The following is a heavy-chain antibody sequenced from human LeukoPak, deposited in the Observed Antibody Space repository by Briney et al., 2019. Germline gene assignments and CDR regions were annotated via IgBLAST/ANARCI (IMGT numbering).Heavy chain of an antibody. V-gene: IGHV4-34*01. J-gene: IGHJ4*02. CDR1: GGSFSGYY. Sequence: SETLSLTCAVYGGSFSGYYWSWIRQPPGKGLEWIGEINHSGSTNYNPSLKSRVTISVDTSKNQFSLKLSSVTAADTAVYYCARGGRDGYHYNSGYFDYWGQGTLVTVSS. CDR2: INHSGST. D-gene: IGHD5-24*01. CDR3: ARGGRDGYHYNSGYFDY.